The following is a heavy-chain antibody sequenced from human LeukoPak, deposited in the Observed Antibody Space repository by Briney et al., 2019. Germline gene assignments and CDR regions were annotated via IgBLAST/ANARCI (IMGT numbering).Heavy chain of an antibody. CDR3: TTTSDYGDHKR. V-gene: IGHV3-15*01. J-gene: IGHJ4*02. D-gene: IGHD4-17*01. CDR1: GFTINKAW. Sequence: GGSLRLSCAASGFTINKAWMSWVRQSPGKGLEWVGRIRSKTDGGTIDYAAPVKGRFSISRDDSKNTLYLQMNSLKTEDTAVYYCTTTSDYGDHKRWGQGTLVTVSS. CDR2: IRSKTDGGTI.